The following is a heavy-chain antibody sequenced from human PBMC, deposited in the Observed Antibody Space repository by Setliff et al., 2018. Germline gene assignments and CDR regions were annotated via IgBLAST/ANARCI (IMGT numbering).Heavy chain of an antibody. CDR2: INAANGNT. D-gene: IGHD2-15*01. Sequence: ASVKVSCKASGYTFTSYGVHWVRQAPGQRLEWMGWINAANGNTKYSQKFQGRVTITRDTSASTVYMELSRLTSDDTAVYYCAREGVDTRSSTDYRYYMDVWGQGTTVTVSS. J-gene: IGHJ6*03. V-gene: IGHV1-3*01. CDR1: GYTFTSYG. CDR3: AREGVDTRSSTDYRYYMDV.